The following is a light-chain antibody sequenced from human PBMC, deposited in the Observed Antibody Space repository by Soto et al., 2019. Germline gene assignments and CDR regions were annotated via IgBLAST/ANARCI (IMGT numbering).Light chain of an antibody. V-gene: IGKV1-9*01. CDR1: HDISSY. Sequence: DIQLTQSPSFLSASVGDGVTITCRASHDISSYLTWYQQKPGKAPTVLIYAASTLQGGVPSRFSGSGSGTEFTLTISSLQSEDFASYYCQQHKDYPLTFGRGTRLEIK. CDR3: QQHKDYPLT. CDR2: AAS. J-gene: IGKJ5*01.